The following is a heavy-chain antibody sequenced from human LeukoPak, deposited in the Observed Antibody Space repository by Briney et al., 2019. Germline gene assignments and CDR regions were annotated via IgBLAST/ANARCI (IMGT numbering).Heavy chain of an antibody. V-gene: IGHV4-59*08. J-gene: IGHJ4*02. Sequence: KPSETLSLTCSVSGGSVSSYYWSWIRQSPGKGLEWIGYIHNSGRTNYNPSLKSRVTGFVDTSKNQVSLRLSSVTAADTAVYYCARHRTISSESYFDYWGQGALVTVSS. CDR2: IHNSGRT. D-gene: IGHD1-26*01. CDR3: ARHRTISSESYFDY. CDR1: GGSVSSYY.